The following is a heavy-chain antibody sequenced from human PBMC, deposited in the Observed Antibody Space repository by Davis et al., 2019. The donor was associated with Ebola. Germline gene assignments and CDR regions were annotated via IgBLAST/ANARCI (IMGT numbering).Heavy chain of an antibody. CDR1: GYTFTNFG. CDR3: AREIGVAVPGVMKDAFDI. J-gene: IGHJ3*02. Sequence: ASVKVSCKASGYTFTNFGITWVRQAPGQGLEWMGWVGASNNKTKYAQKFQGRVTMTTDTSTSTAYMELRSLTSDDTAVYYCAREIGVAVPGVMKDAFDIWGQGTVVTVSS. V-gene: IGHV1-18*01. D-gene: IGHD2-2*01. CDR2: VGASNNKT.